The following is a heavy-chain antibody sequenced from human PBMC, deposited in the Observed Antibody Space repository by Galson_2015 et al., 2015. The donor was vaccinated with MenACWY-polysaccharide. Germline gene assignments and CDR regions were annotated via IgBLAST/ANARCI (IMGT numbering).Heavy chain of an antibody. J-gene: IGHJ2*01. CDR3: ARGRGQLPLQFDY. V-gene: IGHV4-59*01. Sequence: ETLSLTCTVSGDSISTYYWNWIRQPPGKGLEWVGYIYYTGSTNYNPSFNSRVTISLDTSQNQYSLKLKSVTAADTAVYYCARGRGQLPLQFDYWGRGSQVTVSS. CDR2: IYYTGST. D-gene: IGHD4-11*01. CDR1: GDSISTYY.